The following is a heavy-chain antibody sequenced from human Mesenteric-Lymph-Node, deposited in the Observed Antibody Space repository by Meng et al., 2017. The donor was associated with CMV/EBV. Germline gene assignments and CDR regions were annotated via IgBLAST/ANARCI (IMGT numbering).Heavy chain of an antibody. CDR2: ITSSGRAT. CDR1: GFTFSDYY. J-gene: IGHJ5*02. V-gene: IGHV3-11*04. D-gene: IGHD3/OR15-3a*01. CDR3: TRLTFGVVH. Sequence: RLSCAASGFTFSDYYMGWIRQAPGKGLEWVSYITSSGRATYYADSVEGRFTISRDNAKNSLSLQMNSLRAEDMAVYYCTRLTFGVVHWGQGTLVTVSS.